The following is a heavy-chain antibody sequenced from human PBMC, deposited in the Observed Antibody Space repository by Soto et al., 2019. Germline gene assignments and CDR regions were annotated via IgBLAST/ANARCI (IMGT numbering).Heavy chain of an antibody. D-gene: IGHD2-15*01. CDR3: ASLYCSGGSCYSGKNWFDP. CDR1: GGSISSSSYY. J-gene: IGHJ5*02. CDR2: IYYSGST. V-gene: IGHV4-39*01. Sequence: QLQLQESGPGLVKPSETLSLTCTVSGGSISSSSYYWGWIRQPPGKGLEWIGSIYYSGSTYYNPSLKSRVTISVDTSKNQFSLKLSSVTAADTAVYYWASLYCSGGSCYSGKNWFDPWGQGTLVTVSS.